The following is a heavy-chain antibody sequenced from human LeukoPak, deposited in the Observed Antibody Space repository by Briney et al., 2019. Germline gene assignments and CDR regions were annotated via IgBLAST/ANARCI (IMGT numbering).Heavy chain of an antibody. J-gene: IGHJ1*01. V-gene: IGHV1-18*01. D-gene: IGHD3-16*02. CDR1: GYTFTNYG. CDR3: ARGLLTFGGVIGGPQALEYFQH. Sequence: ASVKVSCKASGYTFTNYGISWVRQAPGQGLEWMGWSSAYNGRTNYAQKFQGRVTMTTDTSTSTAYMELRSLTSDDTAMYYYARGLLTFGGVIGGPQALEYFQHWGQGTLVTVSS. CDR2: SSAYNGRT.